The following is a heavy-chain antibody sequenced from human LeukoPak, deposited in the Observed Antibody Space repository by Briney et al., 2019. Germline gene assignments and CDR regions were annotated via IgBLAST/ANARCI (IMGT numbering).Heavy chain of an antibody. CDR3: ARHMSGTGLNCYFSYYMDV. CDR2: IYPGDSDI. Sequence: HGESLKISCKGSGYIFTNYWIGWVRQMPGKGLEWMGIIYPGDSDIRYSPSFQGQVTISADKSISTAYLQWSSLKASDTAMYYCARHMSGTGLNCYFSYYMDVWGKGTTVTVSS. V-gene: IGHV5-51*01. CDR1: GYIFTNYW. J-gene: IGHJ6*03. D-gene: IGHD2-8*02.